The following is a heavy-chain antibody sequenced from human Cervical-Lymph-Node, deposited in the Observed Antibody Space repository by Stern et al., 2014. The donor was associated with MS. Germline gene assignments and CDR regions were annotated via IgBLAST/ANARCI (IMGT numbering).Heavy chain of an antibody. CDR2: ISAYNGNT. Sequence: VQLEESGAEAKKPGASVKVSCKASGYTFTSYCISWVRQAPGQGLEWMGWISAYNGNTNYAQKLQGRVTMTTDTSTSTAYMELRSLRSDDTAVYYCARGDVDDSSGKNWFDPWGQGTLVTVSS. J-gene: IGHJ5*02. V-gene: IGHV1-18*01. D-gene: IGHD3-22*01. CDR1: GYTFTSYC. CDR3: ARGDVDDSSGKNWFDP.